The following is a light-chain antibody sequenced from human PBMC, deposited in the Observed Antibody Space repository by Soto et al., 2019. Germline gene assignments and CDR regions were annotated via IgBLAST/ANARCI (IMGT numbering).Light chain of an antibody. CDR2: GSS. CDR3: QQYYNRPLT. Sequence: EIVMTQSPATLSVAGGGRAILSCRASQSVGAYIAWYQQKPGQAPSLLIYGSSTRATGIPARFSGSGSGTEFTLTISSLQSEDFAVHYCQQYYNRPLTFGQGTKVEIK. J-gene: IGKJ1*01. CDR1: QSVGAY. V-gene: IGKV3D-15*01.